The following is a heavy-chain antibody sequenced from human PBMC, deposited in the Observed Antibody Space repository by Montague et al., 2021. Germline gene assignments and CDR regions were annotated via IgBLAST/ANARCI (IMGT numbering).Heavy chain of an antibody. CDR1: RSLINSDYY. J-gene: IGHJ6*03. Sequence: SETLSLTCTVSRSLINSDYYWGWIRQPPGKGLEWMGSVSHGGRTYYNPSLKSRVTISVDTSNNHFSLELSSVTAADTAMYYCARERDRYYYMDIWGKGTTITVSS. CDR2: VSHGGRT. CDR3: ARERDRYYYMDI. V-gene: IGHV4-38-2*02.